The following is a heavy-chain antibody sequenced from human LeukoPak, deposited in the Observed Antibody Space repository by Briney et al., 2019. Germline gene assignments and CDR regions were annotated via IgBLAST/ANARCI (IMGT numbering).Heavy chain of an antibody. CDR1: GGSMNSYY. Sequence: SETLSLTCTVSGGSMNSYYWTWIRQPPGKGLEWIGSIYYTGITTYNLSLQSRVTLPVDTSKNQFSLRLTSVTAADTAVYYCAGSPEYCSGGNCYRFDHWGQGTLVTVSS. CDR2: IYYTGIT. CDR3: AGSPEYCSGGNCYRFDH. V-gene: IGHV4-59*08. J-gene: IGHJ4*02. D-gene: IGHD2-15*01.